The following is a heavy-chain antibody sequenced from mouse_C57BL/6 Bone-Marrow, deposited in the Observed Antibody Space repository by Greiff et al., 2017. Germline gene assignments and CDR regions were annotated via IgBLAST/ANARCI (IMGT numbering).Heavy chain of an antibody. J-gene: IGHJ1*03. CDR2: INPGSGGT. CDR1: GYAFTNYL. D-gene: IGHD2-4*01. CDR3: ARLRRGSWYFDV. Sequence: QVQLQQSGAELVRPGTSVKVSCKASGYAFTNYLIEWVKQRPGQGLEWIGVINPGSGGTNYNEKFKGKATLTADKSSSTAYMQLSSLTSEGSAVYFCARLRRGSWYFDVWGTEATGTVSS. V-gene: IGHV1-54*01.